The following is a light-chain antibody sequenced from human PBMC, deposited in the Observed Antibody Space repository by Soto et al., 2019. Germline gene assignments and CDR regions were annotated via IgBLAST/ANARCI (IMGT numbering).Light chain of an antibody. J-gene: IGLJ1*01. CDR3: SSYTSSSTLYV. CDR1: SSDVGAYNY. Sequence: QSALTQPASVSGSPGQSITISCAGTSSDVGAYNYVSWYQEHPGKAPKLMIYDVSNRPSGVPNRFSGSKSGNTAFLTISGLQAEDEADYYCSSYTSSSTLYVFGTGTKLTVL. V-gene: IGLV2-14*01. CDR2: DVS.